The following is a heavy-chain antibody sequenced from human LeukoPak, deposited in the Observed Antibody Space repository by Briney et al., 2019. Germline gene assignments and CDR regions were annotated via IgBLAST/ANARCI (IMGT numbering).Heavy chain of an antibody. CDR3: ARRKSFYDSSGYFDH. D-gene: IGHD3-22*01. CDR2: IYYSGDT. J-gene: IGHJ4*02. V-gene: IGHV4-39*01. CDR1: GDSIRSTSYY. Sequence: SETLSLTCTVSGDSIRSTSYYWGWIRQPPGKGLEWIRSIYYSGDTYYNPSLKSRVTIAVDTSKNQFSLKLNSVTAADTAVYYCARRKSFYDSSGYFDHWGRGTLVTVS.